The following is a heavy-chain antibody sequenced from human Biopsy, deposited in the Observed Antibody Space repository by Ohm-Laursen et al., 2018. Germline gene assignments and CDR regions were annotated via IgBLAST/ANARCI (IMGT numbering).Heavy chain of an antibody. D-gene: IGHD3-10*02. CDR2: ITSTGRTV. V-gene: IGHV3-11*04. J-gene: IGHJ4*02. Sequence: SLRLSCTASGFTFSDYYMNWIRQAPGKGLEWVSFITSTGRTVYADSVKGRFTISRDNAENSLYLEMNSLRVEDTAVYYCAKDDYDRVSSGYYFDYWGQGTLVSVSS. CDR3: AKDDYDRVSSGYYFDY. CDR1: GFTFSDYY.